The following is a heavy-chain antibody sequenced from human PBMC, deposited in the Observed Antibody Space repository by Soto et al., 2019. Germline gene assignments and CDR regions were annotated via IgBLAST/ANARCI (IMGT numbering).Heavy chain of an antibody. J-gene: IGHJ4*02. D-gene: IGHD6-13*01. Sequence: PGGSLRLSCAASGFTFSNYAMSWVRQAPGKGLEYVSAISSNGGSTYYANSVKGRFTISRDNSKNTLYLQMSSLRAEDMAVYYCAIFDGYSSSRRVKTFDYWGQGTLVTVSS. CDR1: GFTFSNYA. V-gene: IGHV3-64*01. CDR2: ISSNGGST. CDR3: AIFDGYSSSRRVKTFDY.